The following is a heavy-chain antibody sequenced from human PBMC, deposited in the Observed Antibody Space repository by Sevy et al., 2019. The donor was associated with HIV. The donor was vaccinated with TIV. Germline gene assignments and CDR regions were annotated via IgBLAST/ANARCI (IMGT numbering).Heavy chain of an antibody. J-gene: IGHJ6*02. V-gene: IGHV3-21*01. CDR3: ARDYTAAAAEGYYYGMDV. CDR1: GFTFSSYS. D-gene: IGHD6-13*01. Sequence: GGSLRLSCAASGFTFSSYSMNWVHQAPGKGLEWVSSISSSSSYIYYADSVKGRFTISRDNAKNSLYLQMNSLRAEDTAVYYCARDYTAAAAEGYYYGMDVWGQGTTVTVSS. CDR2: ISSSSSYI.